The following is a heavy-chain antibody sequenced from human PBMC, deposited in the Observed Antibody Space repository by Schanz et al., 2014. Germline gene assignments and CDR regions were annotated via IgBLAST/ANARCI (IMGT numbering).Heavy chain of an antibody. CDR3: ASSGAGYSSSWDFDY. D-gene: IGHD6-13*01. CDR1: GYTFTSYG. J-gene: IGHJ4*02. CDR2: IIPILGIA. Sequence: QVQLVQSGAEVKKPGASVKVSCKASGYTFTSYGINWVRQAPGQGLEWMGRIIPILGIANYAQKFQGRVTITADKSTFTAYMDVSSLRSEDTAVYYCASSGAGYSSSWDFDYWSQGTLVTVSS. V-gene: IGHV1-69*04.